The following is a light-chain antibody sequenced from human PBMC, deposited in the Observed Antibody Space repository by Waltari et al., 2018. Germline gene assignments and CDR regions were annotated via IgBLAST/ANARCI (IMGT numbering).Light chain of an antibody. V-gene: IGLV3-1*01. CDR1: QLGDKY. CDR3: QTWDTGTAI. CDR2: QDN. Sequence: SYDLTQPPSVSVSPGQTATITCSGDQLGDKYISWYQQKTGQSPLLVIYQDNKRPSEIPERFSGSSSGNTATLTISGTQAFDEADYYCQTWDTGTAIFGGGTKVTVL. J-gene: IGLJ2*01.